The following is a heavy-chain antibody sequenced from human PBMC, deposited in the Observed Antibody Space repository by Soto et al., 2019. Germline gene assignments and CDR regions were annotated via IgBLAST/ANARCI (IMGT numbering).Heavy chain of an antibody. CDR1: GFTFSRYS. V-gene: IGHV3-48*01. D-gene: IGHD1-20*01. J-gene: IGHJ4*02. CDR2: ISSSSSTI. Sequence: GGALRLFFAGSGFTFSRYSMKWGRQAPGKGLEWVSYISSSSSTIYYADSVKGRFTISRDNAKNSLYLQMNSLRAEDTAVYYCARETVSFDYWGQGTLVTVSS. CDR3: ARETVSFDY.